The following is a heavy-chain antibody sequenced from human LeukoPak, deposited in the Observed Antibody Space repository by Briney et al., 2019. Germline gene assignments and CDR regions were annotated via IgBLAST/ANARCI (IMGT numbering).Heavy chain of an antibody. CDR1: GGSISSYY. V-gene: IGHV4-59*08. CDR2: IYYSGST. J-gene: IGHJ6*02. D-gene: IGHD1-14*01. Sequence: SETLSLTCTVSGGSISSYYWSWIRQPPGKGLEWIGYIYYSGSTNYNPSLKSRVTISVDTSKNQFSLKLSSVTAADTAVYYCAGLHPERPRYYYGMDVWGQGTTVTVSS. CDR3: AGLHPERPRYYYGMDV.